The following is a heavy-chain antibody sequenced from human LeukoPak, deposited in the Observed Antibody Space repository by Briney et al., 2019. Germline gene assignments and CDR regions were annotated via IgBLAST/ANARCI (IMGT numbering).Heavy chain of an antibody. CDR3: AHRPLDLLPRVHAFDI. D-gene: IGHD3-9*01. CDR1: GFSLTTIGGG. J-gene: IGHJ3*02. V-gene: IGHV2-5*02. CDR2: IYWDDDD. Sequence: SGPTLATPTHTLTLTCSFSGFSLTTIGGGVGWIPQPPGKALEWHALIYWDDDDSYSPSLKNTLTIATDTSKNQMVLTLANMERVDPATYFWAHRPLDLLPRVHAFDIWGQGTVVTVSS.